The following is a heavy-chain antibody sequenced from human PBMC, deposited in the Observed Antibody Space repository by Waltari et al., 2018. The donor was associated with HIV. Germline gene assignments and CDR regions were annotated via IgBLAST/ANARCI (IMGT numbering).Heavy chain of an antibody. V-gene: IGHV3-30*03. J-gene: IGHJ4*02. CDR1: GSTFSSYG. CDR3: ARGASGWSPGY. CDR2: ISYYGDNK. D-gene: IGHD6-19*01. Sequence: QVQLVESGGGVVKPGRSLRLSCAASGSTFSSYGMNWVRQAPGKGLEWVTVISYYGDNKYYADSVKGRFTISRDNSKNTLYLQMNSLRPEDTAVYYCARGASGWSPGYWGQGTLVTVSS.